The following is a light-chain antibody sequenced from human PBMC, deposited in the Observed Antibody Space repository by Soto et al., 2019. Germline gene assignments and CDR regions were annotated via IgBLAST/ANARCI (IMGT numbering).Light chain of an antibody. J-gene: IGKJ1*01. CDR3: QHSYRTSPT. Sequence: DIQMTQSPYSLSASVGDRVTITCRASQSISSYLNWYQQKPGKAPKLLIYAASSLQSGVPSRFSGSGSGTDFTLSINSLQPEDFATYYCQHSYRTSPTFGQGTKVEI. CDR2: AAS. CDR1: QSISSY. V-gene: IGKV1-39*01.